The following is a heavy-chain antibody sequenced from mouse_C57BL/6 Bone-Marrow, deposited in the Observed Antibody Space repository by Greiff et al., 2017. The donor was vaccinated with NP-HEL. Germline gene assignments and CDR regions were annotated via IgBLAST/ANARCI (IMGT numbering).Heavy chain of an antibody. V-gene: IGHV5-12*01. J-gene: IGHJ3*01. CDR2: ISNGGGST. CDR3: AIGFAY. Sequence: EVQGVESGGGLVQPGGSLKLSCAASGFTFSDYYMYWVRQTPEKRLEWVAYISNGGGSTYYPDTVKGRFTISRDNAKNTLYLQMSRLKSEDTAMYYCAIGFAYWGQGTLVTVSA. CDR1: GFTFSDYY.